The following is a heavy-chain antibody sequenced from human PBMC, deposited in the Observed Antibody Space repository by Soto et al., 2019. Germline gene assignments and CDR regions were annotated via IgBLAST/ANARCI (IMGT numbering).Heavy chain of an antibody. Sequence: ASVKVSCKASGGTFSSYAISWVRQAPGQGLEWMGGIIPIFGTANYAQKFQGRVTITADESTSTAYMELSSLRSEDTAVYYCAGDRYSNLPPRSFDPWGQGTLVTVSS. CDR2: IIPIFGTA. V-gene: IGHV1-69*13. D-gene: IGHD4-4*01. CDR3: AGDRYSNLPPRSFDP. CDR1: GGTFSSYA. J-gene: IGHJ5*02.